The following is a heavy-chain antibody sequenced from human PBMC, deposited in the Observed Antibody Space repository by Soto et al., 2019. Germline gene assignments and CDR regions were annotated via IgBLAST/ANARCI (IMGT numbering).Heavy chain of an antibody. CDR2: ISGSGGST. CDR3: AKDLRFGELFDIAAFDI. V-gene: IGHV3-23*01. J-gene: IGHJ3*02. CDR1: GFTFSSYA. D-gene: IGHD3-10*01. Sequence: GGSLRLSCAASGFTFSSYAMSWVRQAPGKGLEWVSAISGSGGSTYYADSVKGRFTISRDNSKNTLYLQMNSLRAEDTAVYYCAKDLRFGELFDIAAFDIWGQGTMVTVSS.